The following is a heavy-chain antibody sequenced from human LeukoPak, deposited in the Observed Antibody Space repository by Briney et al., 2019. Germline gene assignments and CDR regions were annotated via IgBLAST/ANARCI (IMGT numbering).Heavy chain of an antibody. CDR3: ARDPYCSGGSCYSDY. Sequence: PSETLSLTCTVSGGSISSYYWSWIRQPPGKGLEWIGYIYYSGSTNYNPSLKSRVTISVDTSKNQFSLKLSSVTAADTAVYYCARDPYCSGGSCYSDYWGQGTLVTVSS. CDR2: IYYSGST. D-gene: IGHD2-15*01. V-gene: IGHV4-59*01. CDR1: GGSISSYY. J-gene: IGHJ4*02.